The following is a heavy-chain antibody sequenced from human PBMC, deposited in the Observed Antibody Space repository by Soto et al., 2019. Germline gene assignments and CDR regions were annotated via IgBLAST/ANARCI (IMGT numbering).Heavy chain of an antibody. CDR2: INGGNGNT. D-gene: IGHD6-13*01. J-gene: IGHJ4*02. V-gene: IGHV1-3*01. CDR1: GYTFTNFA. CDR3: ARGSRDFDY. Sequence: ASVKASCKASGYTFTNFALHWVRQAPGQRLEWMGWINGGNGNTKYSQKFQGRVTITRDTSASTAYMELSSLRSEDTAVYYCARGSRDFDYWGQGTLVTVSS.